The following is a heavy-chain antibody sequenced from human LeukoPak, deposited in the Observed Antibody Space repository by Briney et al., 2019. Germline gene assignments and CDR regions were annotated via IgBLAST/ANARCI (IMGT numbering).Heavy chain of an antibody. Sequence: PSETLSLTCTVSSGSISGNYWSWIRQPPGKGLEWIGYIYYSGTTYYNPSLKSRVTISVDTSKNQFSLKLSSVTAADTAVYYCARQWDSSGYHEYFQHWGQGTLVTVSS. V-gene: IGHV4-59*08. D-gene: IGHD3-22*01. CDR1: SGSISGNY. CDR2: IYYSGTT. CDR3: ARQWDSSGYHEYFQH. J-gene: IGHJ1*01.